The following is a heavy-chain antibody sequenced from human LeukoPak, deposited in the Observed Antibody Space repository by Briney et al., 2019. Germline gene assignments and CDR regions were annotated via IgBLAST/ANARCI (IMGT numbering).Heavy chain of an antibody. V-gene: IGHV1-69*13. CDR2: IIPIFGTA. CDR1: GGTFSSYA. D-gene: IGHD2-2*01. Sequence: SVKVSCKASGGTFSSYAISWVRQAPGQGLEWMGGIIPIFGTANYAQKFQGRVTITADESTSTAYMELSSLRFEDTAVYYCARDLFGSPQDIVVVPAADHYYYYGMDVWGQGTTVTVSS. CDR3: ARDLFGSPQDIVVVPAADHYYYYGMDV. J-gene: IGHJ6*02.